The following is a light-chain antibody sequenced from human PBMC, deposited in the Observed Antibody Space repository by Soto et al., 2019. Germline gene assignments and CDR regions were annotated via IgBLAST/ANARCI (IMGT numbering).Light chain of an antibody. CDR2: EVL. Sequence: QSALTQPRSVSGSPGQSVTISCTGTSSDVGGYNYVSWYQQHPGKAPKLMIYEVLKRPSGVPDRFSGSKSGKTASLTVSGLQAEDEADYYCSSYAGSNNVIFGGGTKLTVL. CDR3: SSYAGSNNVI. CDR1: SSDVGGYNY. V-gene: IGLV2-8*01. J-gene: IGLJ2*01.